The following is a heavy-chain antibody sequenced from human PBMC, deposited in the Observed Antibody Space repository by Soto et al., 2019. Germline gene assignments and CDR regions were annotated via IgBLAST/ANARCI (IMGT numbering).Heavy chain of an antibody. Sequence: GGSLRLSCAASGFAFSTFSMHWVRQAPGKGLEWVSSIGTRGDIYYADSVKGRFTISRDNAKNSLSLQMNSLRPEDTGVYFCVKDYSHGRFPDYWGQGTLVTVSS. CDR1: GFAFSTFS. CDR3: VKDYSHGRFPDY. J-gene: IGHJ4*02. D-gene: IGHD1-26*01. V-gene: IGHV3-21*03. CDR2: IGTRGDI.